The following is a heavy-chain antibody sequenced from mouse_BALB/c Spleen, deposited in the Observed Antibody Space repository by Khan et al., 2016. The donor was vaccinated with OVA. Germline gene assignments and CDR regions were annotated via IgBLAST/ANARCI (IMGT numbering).Heavy chain of an antibody. CDR1: GYTFTSYW. CDR2: IFPGTGTT. J-gene: IGHJ3*01. V-gene: IGHV1S132*01. Sequence: QVQLQQSGAEVVKPGASVKLSCKTTGYTFTSYWIQWIEQRPGQGLGWIGQIFPGTGTTYYNENFKGKATLTVDTSSSTAYMQLSSPTSEDSAVYFCARGYVGNYEFVYWGQGTLVTVSP. D-gene: IGHD2-1*01. CDR3: ARGYVGNYEFVY.